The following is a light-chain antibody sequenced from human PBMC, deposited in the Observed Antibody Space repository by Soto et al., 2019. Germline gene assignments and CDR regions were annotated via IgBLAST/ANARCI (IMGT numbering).Light chain of an antibody. J-gene: IGKJ4*01. V-gene: IGKV1-5*03. CDR2: KAS. Sequence: DIQMTQSPSTVSASVGDRVTITCRASQSISSWLAWYQQKPGKAPKLLIYKASSLESGVPSRFSGSGSGTEFTLTISSLQPDDFATYYCQQYNSYPLTFXGGTKPDIK. CDR3: QQYNSYPLT. CDR1: QSISSW.